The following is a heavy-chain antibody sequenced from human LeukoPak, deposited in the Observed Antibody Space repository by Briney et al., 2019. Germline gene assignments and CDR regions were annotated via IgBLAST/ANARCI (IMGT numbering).Heavy chain of an antibody. CDR2: IKSKTDGGTT. CDR1: GFTFSNAW. J-gene: IGHJ4*02. V-gene: IGHV3-15*01. D-gene: IGHD2-2*01. Sequence: GGSLRLSCAASGFTFSNAWMSWVRQAPGKGLEWVGRIKSKTDGGTTDYAAPVKGRFTISRDDSKNTLYLQMNSLKTEDTAVYYCTTGTLGYCSSTSCYRALDYWGQGTLVTVSS. CDR3: TTGTLGYCSSTSCYRALDY.